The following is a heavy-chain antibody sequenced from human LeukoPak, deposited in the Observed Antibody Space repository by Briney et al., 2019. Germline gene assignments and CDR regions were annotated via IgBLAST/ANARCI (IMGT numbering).Heavy chain of an antibody. V-gene: IGHV3-7*01. CDR2: IKQDGSEK. Sequence: PGGSLRLSCAASGFTFSSYWMSWVRQAPGKGLEWVANIKQDGSEKYYVDSVKGRFTISRDNAKNSLYLQMNSLRAEDTAVYYCARVGRYSNYPVDYWGQGTLVTVSS. D-gene: IGHD4-11*01. J-gene: IGHJ4*02. CDR1: GFTFSSYW. CDR3: ARVGRYSNYPVDY.